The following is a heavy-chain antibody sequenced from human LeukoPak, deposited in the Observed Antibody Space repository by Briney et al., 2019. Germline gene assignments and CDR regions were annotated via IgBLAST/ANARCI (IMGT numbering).Heavy chain of an antibody. CDR1: GGSVSSGSYY. D-gene: IGHD1-26*01. J-gene: IGHJ4*02. CDR3: ARDSIVGATTWYFDY. CDR2: IYYSGST. Sequence: SETLSLTCTVSGGSVSSGSYYWSWIRQPPGKGLEWIGYIYYSGSTNYNPSLKSRVTISVDTSKNQFSLKLSSVTAADTAVYYCARDSIVGATTWYFDYWGQGTLVTVPS. V-gene: IGHV4-61*01.